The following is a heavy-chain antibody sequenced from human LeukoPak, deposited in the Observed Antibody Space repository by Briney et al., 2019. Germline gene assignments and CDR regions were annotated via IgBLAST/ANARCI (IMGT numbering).Heavy chain of an antibody. CDR2: INPSGGST. D-gene: IGHD5-24*01. J-gene: IGHJ1*01. CDR1: GYTFTSYY. CDR3: ASGGRDGYNIFQH. V-gene: IGHV1-46*01. Sequence: ASVKVSCKASGYTFTSYYMHWVRQAPGQGLEWMGIINPSGGSTSYALKFQGRVTMTRDMSTSTVYMELSSLRSEDTAVYYCASGGRDGYNIFQHWGQGTLVTVSS.